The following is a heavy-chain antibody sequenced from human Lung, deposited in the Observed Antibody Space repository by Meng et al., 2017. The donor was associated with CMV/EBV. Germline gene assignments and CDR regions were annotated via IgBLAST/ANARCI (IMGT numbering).Heavy chain of an antibody. CDR1: GFSFAAYN. Sequence: GESLKISCAASGFSFAAYNIHWVRQAPGKGLEWVTIIKNDGGNDEKYYADSVMGRFTISGDISKNTVYLQMNSLKPEDTAVYYCAKDFKGHFTMDFWGQGXTVTVSS. V-gene: IGHV3-30*02. CDR3: AKDFKGHFTMDF. J-gene: IGHJ6*02. CDR2: IKNDGGNDEK.